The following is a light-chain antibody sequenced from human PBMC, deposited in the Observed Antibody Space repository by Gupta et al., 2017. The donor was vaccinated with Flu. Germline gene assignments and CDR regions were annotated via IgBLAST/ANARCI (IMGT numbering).Light chain of an antibody. CDR2: SES. CDR1: QREKNEF. J-gene: IGKJ3*01. CDR3: QHDGISMFT. Sequence: SQGDTSTRSCWSRQREKNEFFSWLQQKPGQSPKLLILSESGRATGIPDRFSGSGSGTDFTLTISRLEPEDFAVYYCQHDGISMFTFGHGTKVDIK. V-gene: IGKV3-20*01.